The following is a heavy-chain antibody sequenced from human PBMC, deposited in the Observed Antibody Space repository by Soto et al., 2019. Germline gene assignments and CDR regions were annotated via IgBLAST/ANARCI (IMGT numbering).Heavy chain of an antibody. D-gene: IGHD2-8*01. Sequence: GGSLRLSFAASGFTVGSHAMSWVRQAQGKGLERVSSISGSGDGTYYGDSVKGRFTISRDSSSSTLYLQMDNLRGEDTAVYFCTRSRRSILMVYGFGGMDVWGQGTTVTVSS. J-gene: IGHJ6*02. CDR3: TRSRRSILMVYGFGGMDV. V-gene: IGHV3-23*01. CDR1: GFTVGSHA. CDR2: ISGSGDGT.